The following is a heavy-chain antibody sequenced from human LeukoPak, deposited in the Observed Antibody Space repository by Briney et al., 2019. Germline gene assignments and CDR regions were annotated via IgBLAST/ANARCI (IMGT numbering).Heavy chain of an antibody. Sequence: PSETLSLTCSVSGDSIFNSNSYWSWMRQPAGKGLEWIGHIFSRGNTNYNPSLKSRVTISVDMSKNQFSLILSSVTAADTAVYHCASYSGIYSAFEIWSQGTLVTVSS. V-gene: IGHV4-61*09. J-gene: IGHJ3*02. CDR1: GDSIFNSNSY. CDR3: ASYSGIYSAFEI. CDR2: IFSRGNT. D-gene: IGHD1-26*01.